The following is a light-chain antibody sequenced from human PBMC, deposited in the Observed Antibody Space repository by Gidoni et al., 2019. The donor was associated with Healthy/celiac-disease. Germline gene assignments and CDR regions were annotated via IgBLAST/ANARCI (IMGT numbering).Light chain of an antibody. V-gene: IGKV3-20*01. J-gene: IGKJ1*01. Sequence: DIAWTQSPGTLSLSPGARATLSCRASQSVSSSDLAWYQQKPGQAPRLLIYGASSRATGIPDRFSGSGSGTDFTLTISRLEPEDFAVYYCQQYGSSLRTFGQGTKVEIK. CDR1: QSVSSSD. CDR2: GAS. CDR3: QQYGSSLRT.